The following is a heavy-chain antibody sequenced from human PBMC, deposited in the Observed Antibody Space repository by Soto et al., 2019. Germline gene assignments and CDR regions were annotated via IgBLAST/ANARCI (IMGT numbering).Heavy chain of an antibody. CDR3: ARIAREWLSTLLGMYV. J-gene: IGHJ6*02. Sequence: AWSRRLSCASSGFTFSSYSMNWVRQAPWKGLEWVSSISSSSSYIYYADSVKGRFTISRDNAKNTLYLQMNSLRAEDTAVYYCARIAREWLSTLLGMYVWDQGTTVTVSS. CDR2: ISSSSSYI. V-gene: IGHV3-21*01. D-gene: IGHD3-3*01. CDR1: GFTFSSYS.